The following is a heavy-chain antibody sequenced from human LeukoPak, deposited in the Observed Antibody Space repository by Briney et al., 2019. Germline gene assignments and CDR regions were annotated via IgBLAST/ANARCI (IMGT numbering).Heavy chain of an antibody. V-gene: IGHV3-33*01. Sequence: PGGSLRLSCVASGFIFRNYGMHWVRQAPGKGLEWVAVIWNDGSKKYYADSVKGRFSISRDKSKNSVDLQMNSLRVEETAIYYCARDFGSSASGGHYFGLDVWGQGTTVTVSS. CDR3: ARDFGSSASGGHYFGLDV. J-gene: IGHJ6*02. CDR1: GFIFRNYG. CDR2: IWNDGSKK. D-gene: IGHD6-6*01.